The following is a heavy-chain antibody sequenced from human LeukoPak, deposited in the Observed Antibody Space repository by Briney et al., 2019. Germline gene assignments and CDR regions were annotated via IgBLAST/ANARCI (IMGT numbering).Heavy chain of an antibody. CDR1: GASSSGYY. J-gene: IGHJ6*02. Sequence: ETLSLTSAVDGASSSGYYWGWISQPPRKWMEWNGEIHHRGSTNYNPSLKSRVTISVDTSKNQFSLKLSSVTAADTAVYYCARGRGSITIFGVVIGLKYYGMDVWGQGTTVTVSS. V-gene: IGHV4-34*01. D-gene: IGHD3-3*01. CDR3: ARGRGSITIFGVVIGLKYYGMDV. CDR2: IHHRGST.